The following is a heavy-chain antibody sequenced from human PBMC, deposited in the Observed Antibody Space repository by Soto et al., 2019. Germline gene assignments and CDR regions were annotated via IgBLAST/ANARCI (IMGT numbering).Heavy chain of an antibody. V-gene: IGHV4-30-4*01. CDR3: ARDRVILWFGEFYYYYYYGMDV. J-gene: IGHJ6*02. CDR2: IYYSGST. Sequence: SETLSLTCTVSGGSISSGDYYWSWIRQPPGRGLEWIGYIYYSGSTYYNPSLKSRVTISVDTSKNQFSLKLSSVTAADTAVYYCARDRVILWFGEFYYYYYYGMDVWGQGTTVTV. CDR1: GGSISSGDYY. D-gene: IGHD3-10*01.